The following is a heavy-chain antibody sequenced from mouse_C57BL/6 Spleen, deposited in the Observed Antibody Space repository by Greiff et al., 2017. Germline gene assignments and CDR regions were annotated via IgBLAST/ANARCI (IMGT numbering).Heavy chain of an antibody. Sequence: EVKLMESEGGLVQPGSSMKLSCTASGFTFSDYYMAWVRQVPEKGLEWVANINYDGSSTYYLDSLKSRFIISRDNAKNILYLQMSSLKSEDTATYYCARDQEYYGSYWYFDVWGTGTTVTVSS. CDR2: INYDGSST. D-gene: IGHD1-1*01. CDR1: GFTFSDYY. J-gene: IGHJ1*03. V-gene: IGHV5-16*01. CDR3: ARDQEYYGSYWYFDV.